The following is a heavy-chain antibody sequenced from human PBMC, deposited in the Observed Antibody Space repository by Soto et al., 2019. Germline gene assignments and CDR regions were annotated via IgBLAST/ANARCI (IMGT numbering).Heavy chain of an antibody. CDR3: ARDRTSY. Sequence: EVQLVESGGGLVKPGGSLRLSCAASGFTFSSYSMNWVRQALGKGLEWVSSISSSSYIYYADSVKGRFTISRDNAKNSLYLQMNSLRAEDTAVYYCARDRTSYWGQGTLVTVSS. CDR1: GFTFSSYS. CDR2: ISSSSYI. J-gene: IGHJ4*02. V-gene: IGHV3-21*01. D-gene: IGHD2-2*01.